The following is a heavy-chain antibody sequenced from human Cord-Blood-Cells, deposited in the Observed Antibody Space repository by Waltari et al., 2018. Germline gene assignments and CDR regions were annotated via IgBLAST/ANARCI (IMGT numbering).Heavy chain of an antibody. CDR3: ARAPVQLEPGNFDY. J-gene: IGHJ4*02. CDR1: GYTFTGYY. Sequence: QVQLVQSGAEVKKPGASVKVSCKASGYTFTGYYMHWVRQAPGQGLEWMGWVNPNRGGTNYAQKFQGRVTMTRDTSISTAYMELSRLRSDDTAVYYGARAPVQLEPGNFDYWGQGTLVTVSS. CDR2: VNPNRGGT. V-gene: IGHV1-2*02. D-gene: IGHD1-1*01.